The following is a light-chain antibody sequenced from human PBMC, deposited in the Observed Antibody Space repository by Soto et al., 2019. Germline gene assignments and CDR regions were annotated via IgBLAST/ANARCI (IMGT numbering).Light chain of an antibody. CDR2: DVS. CDR3: CSYAGSDTLGVV. Sequence: QSVLTQPRSVSGSPGQSVTISCTGTSSDVGGYNYVSWYQQHPGKAPKLMIYDVSKRPSGVPDRFSGSKSGNTASLTISGLQAEDEADYYCCSYAGSDTLGVVFGGGTKVTVL. CDR1: SSDVGGYNY. V-gene: IGLV2-11*01. J-gene: IGLJ2*01.